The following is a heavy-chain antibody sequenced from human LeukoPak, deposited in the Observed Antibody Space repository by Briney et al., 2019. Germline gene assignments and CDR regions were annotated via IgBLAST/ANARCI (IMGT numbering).Heavy chain of an antibody. CDR1: GFTFSSKG. CDR3: AKDLGYYDFWSGPLDY. V-gene: IGHV3-33*06. J-gene: IGHJ4*02. CDR2: IWYDGSAK. Sequence: GGSLRLSCAASGFTFSSKGMHWVRQAPGKGLEWVAVIWYDGSAKYYADSVKGRFTISRDNSKNTLYLQMNSLRAEDTAVYYCAKDLGYYDFWSGPLDYWGQGTLVTVSS. D-gene: IGHD3-3*01.